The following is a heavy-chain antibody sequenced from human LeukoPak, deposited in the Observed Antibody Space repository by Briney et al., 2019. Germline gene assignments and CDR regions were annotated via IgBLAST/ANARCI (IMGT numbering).Heavy chain of an antibody. V-gene: IGHV3-64D*06. CDR1: GFTFTSHV. D-gene: IGHD1-1*01. J-gene: IGHJ4*02. CDR3: VREGLERRTNFDY. CDR2: ISMNVQTA. Sequence: GVSLRLSCSASGFTFTSHVMHWVRQAPGKGLQYVSGISMNVQTAYYAGSVKGRFTISRDSSKNTVYLQMNSLTAEDTAVYYCVREGLERRTNFDYWGQGTLV.